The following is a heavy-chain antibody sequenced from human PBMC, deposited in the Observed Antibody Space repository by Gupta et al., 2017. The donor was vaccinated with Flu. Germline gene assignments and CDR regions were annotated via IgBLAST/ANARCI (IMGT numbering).Heavy chain of an antibody. J-gene: IGHJ4*02. D-gene: IGHD6-13*01. CDR1: GGSFSGYY. CDR3: ARGSPKAMYKPHYSSSRNIDFDY. CDR2: INHSGST. V-gene: IGHV4-34*01. Sequence: QVQLQQWGAGLLKPSETLSLTCAVYGGSFSGYYWSWIRQPPGKGLEWIGEINHSGSTNYNPSLKSRVTISVDTSKNQFSLKLSSVTAADTAVYYCARGSPKAMYKPHYSSSRNIDFDYWGQGTLVTVSS.